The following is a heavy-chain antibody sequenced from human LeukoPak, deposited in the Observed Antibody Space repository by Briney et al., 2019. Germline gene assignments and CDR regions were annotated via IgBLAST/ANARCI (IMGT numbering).Heavy chain of an antibody. Sequence: SETLSLTCAVYGGSFSGYYWSWIRQPPGKGLEWIGEINHSGSTNYNPSLKSRVTISVDTSKNQFSLKLSSVTAADTAVYYCASRGVVVPAALDYWGQGTLVTVSS. D-gene: IGHD2-2*01. CDR3: ASRGVVVPAALDY. CDR2: INHSGST. J-gene: IGHJ4*02. V-gene: IGHV4-34*01. CDR1: GGSFSGYY.